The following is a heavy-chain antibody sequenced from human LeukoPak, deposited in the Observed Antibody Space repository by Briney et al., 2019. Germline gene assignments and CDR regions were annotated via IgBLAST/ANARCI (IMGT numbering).Heavy chain of an antibody. D-gene: IGHD3-3*02. CDR1: GFTFSSYA. J-gene: IGHJ6*03. V-gene: IGHV3-23*01. CDR2: ISGSGGST. CDR3: AKSPISGLYYYYMDV. Sequence: PGGSLRLSCAASGFTFSSYAMSWVRQAPGKGLEWVSAISGSGGSTYYADSVKGRFTISRDNSKNTLYLQMNSLRAEDTAVYYCAKSPISGLYYYYMDVWGKGTTVTVSS.